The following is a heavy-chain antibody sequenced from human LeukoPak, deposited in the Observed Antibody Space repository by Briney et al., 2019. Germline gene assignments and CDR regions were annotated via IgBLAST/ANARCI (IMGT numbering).Heavy chain of an antibody. J-gene: IGHJ3*02. Sequence: GGSLRLSCAASGFTFSSYGMHWVRQAPGKGLEWVAFIRYDGSNKYYADSVKGRFTISRDNSKNTLYLQMNSLRAEDTAVYYCAKALSGSWDAFDIWGQGTMVTVSS. CDR1: GFTFSSYG. CDR3: AKALSGSWDAFDI. D-gene: IGHD3-10*01. CDR2: IRYDGSNK. V-gene: IGHV3-30*02.